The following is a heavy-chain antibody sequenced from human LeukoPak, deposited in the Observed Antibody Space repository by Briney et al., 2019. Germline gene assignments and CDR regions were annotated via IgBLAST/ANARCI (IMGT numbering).Heavy chain of an antibody. D-gene: IGHD3-22*01. J-gene: IGHJ4*02. Sequence: PSGTLSLTCAVSGGSISSSNWWSWVRQPPGKGLEWIGEIYHSGSTDYNPSLKSRVIISVDASKNQFSLKLSSVTAADTAVYYCARSSRDSSAFYYYFDYWGQGTLVTVSS. CDR3: ARSSRDSSAFYYYFDY. CDR1: GGSISSSNW. V-gene: IGHV4-4*02. CDR2: IYHSGST.